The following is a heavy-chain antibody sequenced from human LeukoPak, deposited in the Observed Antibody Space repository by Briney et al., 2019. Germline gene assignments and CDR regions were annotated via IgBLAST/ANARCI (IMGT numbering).Heavy chain of an antibody. J-gene: IGHJ4*02. V-gene: IGHV3-30*03. CDR2: ISYDGSNK. Sequence: GRSLRLSCAASGFTFSSYGMHWVRQAPGKGLEWVAVISYDGSNKYYADSAKGRFTISRDNAKNTLYLQMNSLRAEDTAVYYCARRVVVPAAPYYFDYWGQGTLVTVSS. CDR1: GFTFSSYG. D-gene: IGHD2-2*01. CDR3: ARRVVVPAAPYYFDY.